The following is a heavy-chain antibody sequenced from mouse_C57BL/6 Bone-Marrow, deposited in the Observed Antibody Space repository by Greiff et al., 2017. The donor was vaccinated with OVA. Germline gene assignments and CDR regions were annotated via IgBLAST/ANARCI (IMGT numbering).Heavy chain of an antibody. J-gene: IGHJ2*01. V-gene: IGHV1-81*01. D-gene: IGHD2-5*01. CDR2: IYPRSGNT. CDR1: GYTFTSYG. CDR3: ARSDYYSNYLYYFDY. Sequence: QVQLKESGAELARPGASVKLSCKASGYTFTSYGISWVKQSTGQGLEWIGEIYPRSGNTYYNEKFKGKATLTADKSSSTAYMELRSLTSEDSAVYFCARSDYYSNYLYYFDYWGQGTTLTVSS.